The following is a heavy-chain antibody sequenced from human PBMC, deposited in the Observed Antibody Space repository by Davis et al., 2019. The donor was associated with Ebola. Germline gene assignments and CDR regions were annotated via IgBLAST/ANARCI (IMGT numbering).Heavy chain of an antibody. D-gene: IGHD2-21*01. V-gene: IGHV1-46*01. CDR2: INPNHDGG. J-gene: IGHJ5*02. Sequence: ASVKVSCKASGYTFSAYWLHWVRQAPGQGLEWMGIINPNHDGGSYAQSFQGRLSITRDMPEKPVYMEFRSLRSEDTAIYYCARAPGCGGDRCDGRNWFDAWGQGTLATVSS. CDR1: GYTFSAYW. CDR3: ARAPGCGGDRCDGRNWFDA.